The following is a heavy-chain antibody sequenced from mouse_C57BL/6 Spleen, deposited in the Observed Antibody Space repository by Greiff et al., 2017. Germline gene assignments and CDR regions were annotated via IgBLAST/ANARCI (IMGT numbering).Heavy chain of an antibody. Sequence: QVQLQQPGAELVRPGSSVKLSCKASGYTFTSYWMHWVKQRPIQGLEWIGNIDPSDSETHYNQKFKDKATLTVDKSSSTAYMQLSSLTSEDSAVYYCASYYKDYYAMDYWGQGTSVTVSS. D-gene: IGHD2-12*01. CDR2: IDPSDSET. V-gene: IGHV1-52*01. CDR3: ASYYKDYYAMDY. CDR1: GYTFTSYW. J-gene: IGHJ4*01.